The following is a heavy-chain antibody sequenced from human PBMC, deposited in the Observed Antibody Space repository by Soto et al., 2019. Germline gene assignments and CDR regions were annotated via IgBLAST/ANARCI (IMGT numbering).Heavy chain of an antibody. CDR3: ARVGGLVVTAIHWFDP. V-gene: IGHV4-61*01. CDR1: GGSVSSGSYY. D-gene: IGHD2-21*02. J-gene: IGHJ5*02. CDR2: IYYSGST. Sequence: SETLSLTCTVSGGSVSSGSYYWSWIRQPPGKGLEWIGYIYYSGSTNYNPSLKSPVTISVDTSKNQFSLKLSSVTAADTAVYYCARVGGLVVTAIHWFDPWGQGTLVTVSS.